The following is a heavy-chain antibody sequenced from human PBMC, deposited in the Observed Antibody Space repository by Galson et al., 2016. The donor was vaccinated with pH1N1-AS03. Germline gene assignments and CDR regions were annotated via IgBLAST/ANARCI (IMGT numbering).Heavy chain of an antibody. CDR3: ATIAAVPGHGGYWFDS. Sequence: SVKVSCKASGGTFRNFALSWVRQAPGQGLEWMGRIVPTFTAQKYAQKFQGRLTITADDSETTTYMDLRVLKLEDTAIYHCATIAAVPGHGGYWFDSWGQGTHVIVSS. V-gene: IGHV1-69*13. D-gene: IGHD6-19*01. CDR1: GGTFRNFA. J-gene: IGHJ5*01. CDR2: IVPTFTAQ.